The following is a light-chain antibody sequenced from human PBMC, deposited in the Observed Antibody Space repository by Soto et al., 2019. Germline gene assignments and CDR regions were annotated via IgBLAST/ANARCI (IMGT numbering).Light chain of an antibody. J-gene: IGKJ1*01. Sequence: EIVMTQSPATLSLSPGERATLSCRASQSVSSNLAWYQQKPGPAPRLLIYGASTRATGVPARFSGSGSGTEFTLTISSLQSEDFALYYCHQYNTWWTFGQGTKVEVK. CDR3: HQYNTWWT. CDR1: QSVSSN. V-gene: IGKV3-15*01. CDR2: GAS.